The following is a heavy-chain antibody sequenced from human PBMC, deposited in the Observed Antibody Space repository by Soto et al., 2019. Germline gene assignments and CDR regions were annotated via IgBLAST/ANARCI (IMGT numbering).Heavy chain of an antibody. CDR1: GGSISSSSYY. CDR2: IYYSGST. CDR3: ARHGGKGEDYFDY. Sequence: QLQLQESGPGLVKPSETLSLTCTVSGGSISSSSYYWGWIRQPPGKGLEWIGSIYYSGSTYYNPSLKSRVTISVDTSKNQFSLKLSSVTAADTAVYYCARHGGKGEDYFDYWGQGTLVTVSS. J-gene: IGHJ4*02. D-gene: IGHD3-10*01. V-gene: IGHV4-39*01.